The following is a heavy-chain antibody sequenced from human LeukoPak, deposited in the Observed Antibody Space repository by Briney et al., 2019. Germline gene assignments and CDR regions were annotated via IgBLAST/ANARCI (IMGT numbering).Heavy chain of an antibody. D-gene: IGHD6-6*01. Sequence: SETLSLTCAVYGGSFSGYYWTWIRQPPGKGLEWIGEINHTGSTTYDPSLKSRVTISVDTSKNQFSLKLSSVTAADTAVYYCARGSIAARLDYWGQGTLVTVSS. CDR1: GGSFSGYY. V-gene: IGHV4-34*01. CDR3: ARGSIAARLDY. J-gene: IGHJ4*02. CDR2: INHTGST.